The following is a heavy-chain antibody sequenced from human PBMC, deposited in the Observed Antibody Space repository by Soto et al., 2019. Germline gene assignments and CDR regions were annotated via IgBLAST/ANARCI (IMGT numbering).Heavy chain of an antibody. CDR1: GFTFSSYS. CDR3: AREEDRYYYDSSGYLDY. CDR2: ISSSSSTI. J-gene: IGHJ4*02. V-gene: IGHV3-48*02. D-gene: IGHD3-22*01. Sequence: GGSPRLSCAASGFTFSSYSMNWVRQAPGKGLEWVSYISSSSSTIYYADSVKGRFTISRDNAKNSLYLQMNSLRDEDTAVYYCAREEDRYYYDSSGYLDYWGQGTLVTVSS.